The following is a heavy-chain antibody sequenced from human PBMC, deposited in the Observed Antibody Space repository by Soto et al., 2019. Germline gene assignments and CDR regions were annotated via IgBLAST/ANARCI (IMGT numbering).Heavy chain of an antibody. CDR3: TRSIRYNWNDHNWFDP. V-gene: IGHV3-49*03. CDR1: GFTFGDYA. Sequence: GGSLRLSCTASGFTFGDYAMSWFRQAPWKGLEWVGFIRSKAYGGTTEYAASVKGRFTISRDDSKSIAYLQMNSLKTEDTAVYYCTRSIRYNWNDHNWFDPWGQGTLGTVSS. CDR2: IRSKAYGGTT. J-gene: IGHJ5*02. D-gene: IGHD1-1*01.